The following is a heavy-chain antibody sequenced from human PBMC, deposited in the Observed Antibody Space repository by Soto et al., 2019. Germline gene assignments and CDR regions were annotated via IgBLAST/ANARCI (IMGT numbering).Heavy chain of an antibody. Sequence: QVQLVQSGAEVKKPGSSVKVSCKASGGTFSSYTISWVRQAPGQGLEWMGRIIPILGIANYAQKFQGRVTINADKATSTAYMELSSLRSEDTAEYYCASVVGGTGYDYIWGSYRSSYYFDYWGQGTLVTFSS. D-gene: IGHD3-16*02. CDR3: ASVVGGTGYDYIWGSYRSSYYFDY. J-gene: IGHJ4*02. CDR1: GGTFSSYT. CDR2: IIPILGIA. V-gene: IGHV1-69*02.